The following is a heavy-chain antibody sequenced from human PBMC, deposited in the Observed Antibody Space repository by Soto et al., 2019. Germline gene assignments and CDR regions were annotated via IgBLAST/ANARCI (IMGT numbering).Heavy chain of an antibody. V-gene: IGHV3-30*18. Sequence: HPGGSLRLSCAASGFTFSSYGMHWVRQAPGKGLEWVAVISYDGSNKYYADSAKGRFTISRDNSKNTLYLQMNSLRAEDTAVYYCAKKGSSWSHWFDPWGQGTLVTVSS. J-gene: IGHJ5*02. D-gene: IGHD6-13*01. CDR3: AKKGSSWSHWFDP. CDR2: ISYDGSNK. CDR1: GFTFSSYG.